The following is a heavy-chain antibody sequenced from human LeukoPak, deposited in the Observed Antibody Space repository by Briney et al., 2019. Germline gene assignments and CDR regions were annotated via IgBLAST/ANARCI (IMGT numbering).Heavy chain of an antibody. J-gene: IGHJ4*02. CDR2: ISYDGSVQ. CDR1: GFTFSNFA. V-gene: IGHV3-30*02. CDR3: AKDRLYSSSCLDY. Sequence: GGSLRLSCAASGFTFSNFAMHWARQAPGKGLEWVALISYDGSVQFYADSVKGRFTISRDKSTNTLYLQMSSLRAEDTAVYYCAKDRLYSSSCLDYWGQGTLSPSPQ. D-gene: IGHD6-13*01.